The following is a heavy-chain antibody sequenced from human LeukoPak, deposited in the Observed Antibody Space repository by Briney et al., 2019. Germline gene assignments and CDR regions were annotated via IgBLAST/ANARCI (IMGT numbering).Heavy chain of an antibody. CDR3: ARDRGPYSGYDSYYFDY. CDR2: IHHSGST. CDR1: GGSISSGGYY. Sequence: SETLSLTCTVSGGSISSGGYYWSWIRQHPGTGLEWIGYIHHSGSTYYNPSLKSRLIISLDTSKNQFSLKLNSVTAADTAVYYCARDRGPYSGYDSYYFDYWGQGTLVTVSS. D-gene: IGHD5-12*01. V-gene: IGHV4-31*03. J-gene: IGHJ4*02.